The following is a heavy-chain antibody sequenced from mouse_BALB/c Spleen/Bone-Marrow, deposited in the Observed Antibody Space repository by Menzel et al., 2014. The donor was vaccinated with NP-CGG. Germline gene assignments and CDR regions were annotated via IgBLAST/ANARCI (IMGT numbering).Heavy chain of an antibody. CDR3: ARQGVYYGKTYYAMDY. CDR2: ISNGGGST. Sequence: LQQSGGGLVQPGGSLKISCAASGFTFSSYIMSWVRQTPEKRLEWVAYISNGGGSTYYPDTVKGRFTISRDNAKNTLYLQMISLKSEDTAMYYCARQGVYYGKTYYAMDYWGQGTSVTVSS. D-gene: IGHD2-1*01. J-gene: IGHJ4*01. CDR1: GFTFSSYI. V-gene: IGHV5-12-2*01.